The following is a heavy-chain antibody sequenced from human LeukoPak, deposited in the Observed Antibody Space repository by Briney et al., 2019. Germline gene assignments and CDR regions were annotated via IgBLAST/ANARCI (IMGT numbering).Heavy chain of an antibody. CDR1: GFTFSNYW. CDR3: ARGGPDSSDYSSLFDY. V-gene: IGHV3-74*01. D-gene: IGHD3-22*01. CDR2: INSDGSSR. J-gene: IGHJ4*02. Sequence: GGSLRLSCAASGFTFSNYWMSWVRQAPGKGPVWVSRINSDGSSRHYADSVKGRFTISRDNAKNTLHLQMTSLRAEDTAVYYCARGGPDSSDYSSLFDYWGRGILVTVPS.